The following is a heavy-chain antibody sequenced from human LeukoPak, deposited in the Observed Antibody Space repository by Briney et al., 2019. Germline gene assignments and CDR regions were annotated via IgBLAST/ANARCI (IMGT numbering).Heavy chain of an antibody. D-gene: IGHD6-6*01. CDR2: IYYSGST. V-gene: IGHV4-30-4*08. Sequence: SQTLSLTCTVSGGSISSGDYYWSWIRQPPGKGLEWIGYIYYSGSTYYNPSLKGRVTISVDTSKNQFSLKLSSVTAADTAVYYCARGNEYSSSSVHNWGQGTLVTVSS. CDR1: GGSISSGDYY. CDR3: ARGNEYSSSSVHN. J-gene: IGHJ4*02.